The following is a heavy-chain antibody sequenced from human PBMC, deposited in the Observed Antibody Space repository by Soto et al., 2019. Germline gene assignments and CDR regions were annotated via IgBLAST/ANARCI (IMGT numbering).Heavy chain of an antibody. CDR2: ISYDGSNK. D-gene: IGHD3-10*01. J-gene: IGHJ6*02. CDR1: GFTFSSYA. Sequence: GGSLRLSCAASGFTFSSYAMHWVRQAPGKGLEWVAVISYDGSNKYYADSVKGRFTISRDNSKNTLYLQMNSLRAEDTAVYYCARDATVVYYGSGEREINYYYYYGMDVWGQGTTVTVSS. CDR3: ARDATVVYYGSGEREINYYYYYGMDV. V-gene: IGHV3-30-3*01.